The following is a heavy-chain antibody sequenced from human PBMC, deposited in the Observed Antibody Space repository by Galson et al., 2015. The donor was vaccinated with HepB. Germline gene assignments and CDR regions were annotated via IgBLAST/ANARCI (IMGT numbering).Heavy chain of an antibody. D-gene: IGHD3-22*01. Sequence: SLRLSCAASGFTFSSYAMHWLRQAPGRGLECVSSISSGGSGSYYADSVKGRFTISRDNSKNTQYLQMNSLRAEDADVYYCARKAYGNYGFYFDLWGHGTLVIVSS. CDR2: ISSGGSGS. J-gene: IGHJ4*01. CDR3: ARKAYGNYGFYFDL. CDR1: GFTFSSYA. V-gene: IGHV3-64*04.